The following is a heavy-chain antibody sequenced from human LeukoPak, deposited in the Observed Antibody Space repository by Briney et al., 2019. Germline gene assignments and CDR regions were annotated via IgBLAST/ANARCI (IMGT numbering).Heavy chain of an antibody. CDR1: GGSISRSSYY. V-gene: IGHV4-39*01. CDR3: ARRRTLWFGAYYYYYMDV. Sequence: PSETLSLTCPVSGGSISRSSYYWGWIRQPPGKGLEWIGSIYYSGSTYYNPSLKSRVTISVDTSKNQFSLKLSSVTAADTAVYYCARRRTLWFGAYYYYYMDVWGKGTTVTVSS. J-gene: IGHJ6*03. D-gene: IGHD3-10*01. CDR2: IYYSGST.